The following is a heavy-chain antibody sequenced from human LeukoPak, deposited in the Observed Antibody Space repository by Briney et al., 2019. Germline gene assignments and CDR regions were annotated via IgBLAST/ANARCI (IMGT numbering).Heavy chain of an antibody. CDR1: GYTFTSYY. D-gene: IGHD5-18*01. V-gene: IGHV1-18*04. Sequence: ASVKVSCKASGYTFTSYYMHWVRQAPGQGLEWMGWISAYNGNTNYAQKLQGRVTMTTDTSTSTAYMELRSLRSDDTAVYYCARDRGYSYGYRDAFDIWGQGTMVTVSS. J-gene: IGHJ3*02. CDR3: ARDRGYSYGYRDAFDI. CDR2: ISAYNGNT.